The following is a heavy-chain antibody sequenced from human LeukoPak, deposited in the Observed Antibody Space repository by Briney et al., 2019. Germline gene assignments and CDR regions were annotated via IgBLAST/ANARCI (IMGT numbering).Heavy chain of an antibody. Sequence: PGGSLRLSCAASGFTFSGYGMTWVRQAPGKGLEWVSAISGSGGNTYYADSVKGRFTISRDNSKNTLYLQMNSLRAEDTAVYYCAKGPYSGFSWGQGTLVTVSS. D-gene: IGHD1-26*01. CDR1: GFTFSGYG. J-gene: IGHJ5*02. CDR2: ISGSGGNT. V-gene: IGHV3-23*01. CDR3: AKGPYSGFS.